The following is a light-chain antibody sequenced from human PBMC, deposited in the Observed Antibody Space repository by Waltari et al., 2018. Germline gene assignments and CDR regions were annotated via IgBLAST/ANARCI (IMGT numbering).Light chain of an antibody. CDR2: WAS. CDR1: QSVLYTDKNKNY. CDR3: HQHYTTPWT. Sequence: DIVMTQSPDSLAVSLGERATINCKSSQSVLYTDKNKNYLTWYQQKPGQSPQLLSYWASTPESGVPDRFIGSGSGTDFTLTISSLQAEDVAVYYCHQHYTTPWTFGQGTQVEL. J-gene: IGKJ1*01. V-gene: IGKV4-1*01.